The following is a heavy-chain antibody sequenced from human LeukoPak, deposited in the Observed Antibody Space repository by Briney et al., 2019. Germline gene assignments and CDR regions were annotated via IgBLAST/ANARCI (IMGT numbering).Heavy chain of an antibody. Sequence: SETLSLTCAVSGYSISSGYYWGWIRQPPGKGREWIGSIYHSGSTYYNPSLKSRVTISVDTSKNQFSLKLSSVTAADTAVYYCARHSFAQLGLDWFDPRGQGTLVTVSS. D-gene: IGHD7-27*01. CDR2: IYHSGST. CDR1: GYSISSGYY. CDR3: ARHSFAQLGLDWFDP. V-gene: IGHV4-38-2*01. J-gene: IGHJ5*02.